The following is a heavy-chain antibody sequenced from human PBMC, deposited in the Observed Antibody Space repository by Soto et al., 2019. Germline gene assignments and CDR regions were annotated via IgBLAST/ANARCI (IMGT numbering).Heavy chain of an antibody. CDR1: GYTFTSYG. D-gene: IGHD5-18*01. Sequence: GASVKVSCQGSGYTFTSYGIRWGRQAPGQRVEWMGWISAYNGNTNYAQKLQGRVTMTTDTSTSTAYMELRSLRSDDTAVYYCARDLRGRKRYSYGPAQFDPWGQGTLVTVSS. V-gene: IGHV1-18*01. J-gene: IGHJ5*02. CDR2: ISAYNGNT. CDR3: ARDLRGRKRYSYGPAQFDP.